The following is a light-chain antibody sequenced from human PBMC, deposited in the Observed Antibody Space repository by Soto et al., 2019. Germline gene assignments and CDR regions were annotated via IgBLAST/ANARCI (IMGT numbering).Light chain of an antibody. CDR2: KAS. CDR1: QSVKSS. CDR3: QHYNSYSEA. Sequence: MTQSPATLSVSPGERATLSCRASQSVKSSLAWYQQKPGKAPKLLIYKASTLKSGVPSRFSGSGSGTEFTLTISSLQPDDFATYYCQHYNSYSEAFGQGTKVDIK. V-gene: IGKV1-5*03. J-gene: IGKJ1*01.